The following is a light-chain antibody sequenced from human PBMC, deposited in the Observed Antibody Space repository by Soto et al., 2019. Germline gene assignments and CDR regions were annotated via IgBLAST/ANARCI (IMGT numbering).Light chain of an antibody. V-gene: IGKV3-11*01. CDR1: QSVATS. Sequence: EIVLTQSPATLSLSPGERATLSCRASQSVATSLAWYQHKPGQTHRLVIYDASNRATGIPSRFSGSGSGTEFTLTTNSLEPEDLADYYCQQRSNWPAFTFGPGTKVDI. CDR2: DAS. CDR3: QQRSNWPAFT. J-gene: IGKJ3*01.